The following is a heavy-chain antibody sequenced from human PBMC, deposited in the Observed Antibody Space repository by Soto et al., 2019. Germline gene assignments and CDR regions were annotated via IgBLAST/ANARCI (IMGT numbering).Heavy chain of an antibody. V-gene: IGHV4-4*02. CDR2: IYHSGST. D-gene: IGHD3-10*01. CDR1: GGSISSSNW. CDR3: ARRSVTYYYGSGSRPGDYYYYGIDV. J-gene: IGHJ6*02. Sequence: SETLSLTCAVSGGSISSSNWWSWVRQPPGKGLEWIGEIYHSGSTNYNPSLKSRVTISVDTSKNQFSLKLSSVTAADTAVYYCARRSVTYYYGSGSRPGDYYYYGIDVCAQGTTVTVS.